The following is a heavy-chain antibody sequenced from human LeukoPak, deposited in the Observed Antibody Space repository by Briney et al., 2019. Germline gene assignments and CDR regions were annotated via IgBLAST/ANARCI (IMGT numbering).Heavy chain of an antibody. Sequence: SETLSLTCTVSGGSISSYYWSWIRQPPGKGLEWIGYIYHSGSTYYNPSLKSRVTISVDRSKNQFSLKLSSVTAADTAVYYCAREVRGVIIGEGGDYWGQGTLVTVSS. D-gene: IGHD3-10*01. J-gene: IGHJ4*02. CDR2: IYHSGST. CDR3: AREVRGVIIGEGGDY. CDR1: GGSISSYY. V-gene: IGHV4-59*12.